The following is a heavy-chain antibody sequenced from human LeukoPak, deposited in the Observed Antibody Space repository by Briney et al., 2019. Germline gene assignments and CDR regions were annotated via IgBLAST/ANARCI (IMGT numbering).Heavy chain of an antibody. CDR3: ARDRLGPSFSVSHFDL. CDR1: GLTLVDYG. Sequence: GGPLRLSCATSGLTLVDYGLSGVRRAPGKGREWLCAINYNGAITDYADSVKGRFTISRDNAKNSLYLRMDSLRAEDTALYYCARDRLGPSFSVSHFDLWGQGTLVTVSS. J-gene: IGHJ4*02. D-gene: IGHD3-3*02. CDR2: INYNGAIT. V-gene: IGHV3-20*04.